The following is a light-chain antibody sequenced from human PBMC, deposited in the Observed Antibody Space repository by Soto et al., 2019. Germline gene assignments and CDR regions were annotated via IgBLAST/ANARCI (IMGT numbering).Light chain of an antibody. Sequence: QTVVTQEPSLTVSPGGKVTLTCGSSTGAVTSGHYPYWFQQKPGQAPRTLIYDTYNKHSWTPARFSGSLLGGKAALTLSGAQPEDEADYYCLLSYSGAQNWVFGGGTKLTVL. CDR2: DTY. J-gene: IGLJ3*02. CDR3: LLSYSGAQNWV. V-gene: IGLV7-46*01. CDR1: TGAVTSGHY.